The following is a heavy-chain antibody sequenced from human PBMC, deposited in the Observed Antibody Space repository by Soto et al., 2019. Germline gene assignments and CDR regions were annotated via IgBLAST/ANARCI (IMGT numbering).Heavy chain of an antibody. J-gene: IGHJ4*02. CDR1: GLTFSSCW. CDR3: ALTHTVTTDY. V-gene: IGHV3-74*01. CDR2: INSDGSST. D-gene: IGHD4-17*01. Sequence: EVQLVESGGGLVQPGGSLRLSCAASGLTFSSCWMHWVRQAPGKGLVWVSRINSDGSSTSYADFVKGRFTISRDNAKNTLYLQMNSLRAEDTAVYYCALTHTVTTDYWGQGTLVTVSS.